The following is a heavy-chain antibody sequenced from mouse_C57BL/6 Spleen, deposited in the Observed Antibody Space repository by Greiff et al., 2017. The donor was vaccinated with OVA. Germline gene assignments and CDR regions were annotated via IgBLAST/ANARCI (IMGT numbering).Heavy chain of an antibody. Sequence: EVQRVESGAELVKPGASVKLSCTASGFNIKDYYMHWVKQRTEQGLEWIGRIDPEDGETKYAPKFQGKATITADTSSNTAYLQLSSLTSEDTAVYYCARSPDYDGEYYAMDYWGQGTSVTVSS. J-gene: IGHJ4*01. CDR3: ARSPDYDGEYYAMDY. D-gene: IGHD2-4*01. V-gene: IGHV14-2*01. CDR1: GFNIKDYY. CDR2: IDPEDGET.